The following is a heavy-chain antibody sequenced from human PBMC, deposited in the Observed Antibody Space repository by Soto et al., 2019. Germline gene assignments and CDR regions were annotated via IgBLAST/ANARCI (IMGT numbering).Heavy chain of an antibody. CDR3: AKLAGYCIGNNCHGDYAMDV. D-gene: IGHD2-15*01. CDR2: IYYSENT. V-gene: IGHV4-39*01. J-gene: IGHJ6*02. CDR1: GGSISSRSYS. Sequence: PSETLSLTCSVSGGSISSRSYSWGWIRQPPGRGLEWIGTIYYSENTYYNPSLKSRVTISVDTSKNQFSLKLSSVTAADTAVYYCAKLAGYCIGNNCHGDYAMDVWGQGTTVTVSS.